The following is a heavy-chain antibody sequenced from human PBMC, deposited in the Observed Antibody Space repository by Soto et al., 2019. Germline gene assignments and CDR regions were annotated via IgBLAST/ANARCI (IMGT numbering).Heavy chain of an antibody. V-gene: IGHV4-59*08. Sequence: SETLSLTCTVSGGSISSYYWSWIRQPPGKGLEWIGYIYYSGSTNYNPSPKSRVTISVDTSKNQFSLKLSSVTAADTAVYYCERLSGYDFIIDYWGQGTLVTSPQ. CDR1: GGSISSYY. D-gene: IGHD5-12*01. CDR2: IYYSGST. CDR3: ERLSGYDFIIDY. J-gene: IGHJ4*02.